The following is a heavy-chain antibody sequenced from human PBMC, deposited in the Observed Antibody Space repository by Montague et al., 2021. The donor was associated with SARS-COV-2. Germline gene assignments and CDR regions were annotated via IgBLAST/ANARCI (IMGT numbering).Heavy chain of an antibody. CDR3: ARFPTSYYYDSKAAPATPDAFDV. CDR1: GGSISSSSYY. Sequence: SETLSLTCTVSGGSISSSSYYWVWIRQPPGKGLEWIGSIYYSGSTYYNPSLRSRVTISVATSKIQLSLKLSSVTAADTAVYYCARFPTSYYYDSKAAPATPDAFDVWGQGTMVTVSS. CDR2: IYYSGST. J-gene: IGHJ3*01. D-gene: IGHD3-22*01. V-gene: IGHV4-39*01.